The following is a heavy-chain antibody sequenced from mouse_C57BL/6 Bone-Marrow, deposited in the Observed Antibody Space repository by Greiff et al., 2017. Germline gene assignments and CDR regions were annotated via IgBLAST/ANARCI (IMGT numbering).Heavy chain of an antibody. D-gene: IGHD1-1*01. V-gene: IGHV1-81*01. CDR3: ARWGYGSSYGWYCDV. CDR1: GYTFTSYG. CDR2: IYPRSGNT. Sequence: VKLQESGAELARPGASVKLSCKASGYTFTSYGISWVKQRTGQGLEWIGEIYPRSGNTYYNEKFKGQATLTADKSSSTAYMELRSLTSEDSAVXVCARWGYGSSYGWYCDVWGTGTTVTGPS. J-gene: IGHJ1*03.